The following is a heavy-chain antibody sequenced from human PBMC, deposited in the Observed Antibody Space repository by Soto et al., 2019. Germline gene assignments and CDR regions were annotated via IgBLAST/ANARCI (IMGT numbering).Heavy chain of an antibody. CDR1: GYTFSSYG. D-gene: IGHD2-21*02. CDR3: ASSYCGGDCSVLYYYYGMDV. CDR2: ISAYNGNT. Sequence: QVQLVQSGAEVKKPGASVKVSCKASGYTFSSYGISWVRQAPGQGLEWMGWISAYNGNTNYAQKLQGRVTRTTDTSTSTAYMELRSLRSDDTAVYYCASSYCGGDCSVLYYYYGMDVWGQGTTVTVSS. V-gene: IGHV1-18*01. J-gene: IGHJ6*02.